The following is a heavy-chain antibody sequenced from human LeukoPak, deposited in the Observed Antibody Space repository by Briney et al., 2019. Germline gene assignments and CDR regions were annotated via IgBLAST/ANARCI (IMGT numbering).Heavy chain of an antibody. CDR3: ARAVDLDY. CDR2: INHSGST. V-gene: IGHV4-34*01. J-gene: IGHJ4*02. Sequence: SETLSLTCAVYGGSFSGCYWSWIRQPPGKGLEWIGEINHSGSTNYNPSLKSRVTISVDTSKNQFSLKLSSVTAADTAVYYCARAVDLDYWGQGTLVTVSS. CDR1: GGSFSGCY.